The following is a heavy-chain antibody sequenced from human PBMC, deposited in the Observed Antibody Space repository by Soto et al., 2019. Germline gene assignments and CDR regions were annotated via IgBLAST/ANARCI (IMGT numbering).Heavy chain of an antibody. CDR2: IYQSGST. CDR1: GGSLSSSAYS. CDR3: ARELLYYDSDGYSWDDAFDI. Sequence: QLQMQESRSSLVKPSQTLSLTSTVSGGSLSSSAYSWSWIRQTPGKRLEWIGFIYQSGSTYYNPSLKSQVTLSLDRPKNQISLKLTSVTAADTAVYYCARELLYYDSDGYSWDDAFDIWGQGTMVTVAP. J-gene: IGHJ3*02. V-gene: IGHV4-30-2*01. D-gene: IGHD3-22*01.